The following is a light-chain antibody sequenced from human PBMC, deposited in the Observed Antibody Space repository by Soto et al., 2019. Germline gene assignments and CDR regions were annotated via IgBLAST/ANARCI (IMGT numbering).Light chain of an antibody. Sequence: EILLTQPPGSLSVFPGERASLSCRASQNVNNRLAWYQQKAGQAPRLLISGASSRATGIPDRFSGSGSGTDFTLTISRLESDDFALYYCQQYAEGTPITFGQGTRLEI. CDR2: GAS. CDR3: QQYAEGTPIT. CDR1: QNVNNR. J-gene: IGKJ5*01. V-gene: IGKV3-20*01.